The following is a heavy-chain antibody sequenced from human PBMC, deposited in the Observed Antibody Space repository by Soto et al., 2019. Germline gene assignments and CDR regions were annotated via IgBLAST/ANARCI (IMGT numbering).Heavy chain of an antibody. V-gene: IGHV3-49*03. D-gene: IGHD6-19*01. J-gene: IGHJ6*02. CDR3: TTRLAVAGTWGMDV. Sequence: GGSLRLSCTASGFTFGDYAMSWFRQAPGKGLEWVGFIRSKAYGGTTEYAASVKGRFTISRDDSKSIAYLQMNSLKTDDTAVYYCTTRLAVAGTWGMDVWGQGTTVTVSS. CDR2: IRSKAYGGTT. CDR1: GFTFGDYA.